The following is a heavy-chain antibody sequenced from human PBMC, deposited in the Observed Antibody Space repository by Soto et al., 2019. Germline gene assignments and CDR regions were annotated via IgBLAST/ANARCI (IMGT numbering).Heavy chain of an antibody. CDR1: GFTFSSYA. V-gene: IGHV3-23*01. D-gene: IGHD6-6*01. CDR2: ISGSGGST. Sequence: EVQLLESGGGLVQPGGSLRLSCAASGFTFSSYAMSWVRQAPGKGLEWVSAISGSGGSTYYADSVKGRFTISRDNSKNTLCLQMNGRRAEDTAVYYCAKDRASSPNNPPNWFDPWGQGTLVTVSS. J-gene: IGHJ5*02. CDR3: AKDRASSPNNPPNWFDP.